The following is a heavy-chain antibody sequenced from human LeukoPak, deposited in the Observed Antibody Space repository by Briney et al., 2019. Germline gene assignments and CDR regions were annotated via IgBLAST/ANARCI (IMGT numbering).Heavy chain of an antibody. CDR2: IYYSGST. V-gene: IGHV4-59*01. J-gene: IGHJ6*02. CDR1: GGSISSYY. Sequence: PSETLSLTCTVSGGSISSYYWSWIRQPPGKGLEWIGYIYYSGSTDYNPSLKSRLSGSTDYNPSLKSRLTISIDTSKNQFSLNLTSVTAADSAVYYCAREASLGSTYYHGVDVWGQGTTVTVS. CDR3: AREASLGSTYYHGVDV. D-gene: IGHD2-2*03.